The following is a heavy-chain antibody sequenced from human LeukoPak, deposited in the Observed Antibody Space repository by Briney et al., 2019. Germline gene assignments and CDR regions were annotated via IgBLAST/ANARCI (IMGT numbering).Heavy chain of an antibody. CDR1: GFIFNKYW. D-gene: IGHD5-24*01. V-gene: IGHV3-7*01. J-gene: IGHJ4*02. Sequence: GGSLRLSCAASGFIFNKYWMNWVRRVPGKGLECLANIKEDGSETYYADSVKGRFTISRDNPKNLLFLQINSLRVEDTAVYYCAREAPRRGETRDGYRWGEGSVVTVSP. CDR3: AREAPRRGETRDGYR. CDR2: IKEDGSET.